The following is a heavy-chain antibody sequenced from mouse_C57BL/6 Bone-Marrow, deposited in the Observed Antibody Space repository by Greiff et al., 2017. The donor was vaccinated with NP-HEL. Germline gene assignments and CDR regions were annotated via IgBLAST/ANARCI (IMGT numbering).Heavy chain of an antibody. CDR3: TTDYYAMDY. CDR1: GFNIKDDY. V-gene: IGHV14-4*01. CDR2: IDPENGDT. J-gene: IGHJ4*01. Sequence: EVKLKQSGAELVRPGASVKLSCTASGFNIKDDYMHWVKQRPEQGLEWIGWIDPENGDTEYASKFQGKATITADTSSNTAYLQLSSLTSEDTAVYYCTTDYYAMDYWGQGTSVTVSS.